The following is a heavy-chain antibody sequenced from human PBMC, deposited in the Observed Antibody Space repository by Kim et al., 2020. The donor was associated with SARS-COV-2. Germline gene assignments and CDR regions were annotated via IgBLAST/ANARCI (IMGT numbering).Heavy chain of an antibody. CDR3: VKDSGARDSSGWFDWYF. V-gene: IGHV3-23*01. CDR2: ISRGGGSK. D-gene: IGHD6-19*01. Sequence: GGSLRLSCAASGFTFSSYAMSWVRQAPGKGLEWVSAISRGGGSKYYADSVKGRFTISRDNSQNTLYLQMNSLRAEDTAVYYCVKDSGARDSSGWFDWYF. J-gene: IGHJ2*01. CDR1: GFTFSSYA.